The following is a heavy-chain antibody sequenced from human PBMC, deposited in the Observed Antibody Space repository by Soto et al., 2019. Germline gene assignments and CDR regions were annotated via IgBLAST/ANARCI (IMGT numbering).Heavy chain of an antibody. D-gene: IGHD1-26*01. J-gene: IGHJ3*02. CDR3: ARGRSARVYLCAFDI. CDR1: GGTFSSYA. Sequence: GASVKVSRKASGGTFSSYAISWVRQAPGQGLEWMGGIIPIFGTANYAQKFQGRVTITADESTSTAYMELSSLRSEDTAVYYCARGRSARVYLCAFDIWGQGTMVTVSS. CDR2: IIPIFGTA. V-gene: IGHV1-69*13.